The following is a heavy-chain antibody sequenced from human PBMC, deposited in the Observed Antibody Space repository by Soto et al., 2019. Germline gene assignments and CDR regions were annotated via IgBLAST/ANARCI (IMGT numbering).Heavy chain of an antibody. J-gene: IGHJ4*02. CDR3: AKDRNHYGSGSYFDY. V-gene: IGHV3-23*01. CDR2: ISGSADST. Sequence: EVQLLESGGGLVQPGGSLRVPWEASGFALNIYAMGWARRAPGKGLEWVSVISGSADSTNYADSVKGRFTISRDNSKNTVYLQMNSLRVEDTAVYYCAKDRNHYGSGSYFDYWGQGTLVTVSS. D-gene: IGHD3-10*01. CDR1: GFALNIYA.